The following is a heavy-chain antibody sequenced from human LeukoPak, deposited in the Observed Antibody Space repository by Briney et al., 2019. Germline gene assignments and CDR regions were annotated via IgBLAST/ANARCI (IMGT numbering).Heavy chain of an antibody. V-gene: IGHV3-30*02. CDR3: AKWTARPHYMDV. CDR2: IRYDGSNK. CDR1: GFTFSSYG. J-gene: IGHJ6*03. D-gene: IGHD3/OR15-3a*01. Sequence: GGSLRLSCAASGFTFSSYGMHWVRQAPGKGLEWVAFIRYDGSNKYYADSVKGRFTISRDNSKNTLYLQMNSLRAEDTAVYYCAKWTARPHYMDVWVKGTTVTISS.